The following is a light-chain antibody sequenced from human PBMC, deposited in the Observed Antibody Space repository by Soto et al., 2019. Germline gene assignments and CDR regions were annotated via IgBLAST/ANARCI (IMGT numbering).Light chain of an antibody. CDR2: EVS. CDR3: SSYIGSNSVV. Sequence: QSVLTQPPSASGSPGQSVTISCTGTSSDVGGYNYVSWYQQHPGKAPKLLIYEVSKRPSGVPDRFSGSTSGNTASLTVSGLQAEDEADYYCSSYIGSNSVVFGGGTKLTVL. CDR1: SSDVGGYNY. J-gene: IGLJ2*01. V-gene: IGLV2-8*01.